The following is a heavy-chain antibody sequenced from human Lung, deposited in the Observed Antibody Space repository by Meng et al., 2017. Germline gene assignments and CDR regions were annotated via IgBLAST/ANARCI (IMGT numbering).Heavy chain of an antibody. CDR2: INPKSGDT. Sequence: HVRWVGSGAVVKKPGPSVKFSSTPSGYNFPGYDLHWVRRAPGQGLEWMGRINPKSGDTHYAQKFQARVTMTGDTSISTAYMELSGLRSDDTAMYYCARDEDISAAGKLFGDYWGQGTLVTVSS. V-gene: IGHV1-2*06. J-gene: IGHJ4*02. CDR3: ARDEDISAAGKLFGDY. CDR1: GYNFPGYD. D-gene: IGHD6-25*01.